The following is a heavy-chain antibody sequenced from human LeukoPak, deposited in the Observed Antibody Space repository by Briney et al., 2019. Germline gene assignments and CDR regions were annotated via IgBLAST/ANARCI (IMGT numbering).Heavy chain of an antibody. CDR2: IYYSGST. CDR1: GGSISSYY. Sequence: NPSETLSLTCTVSGGSISSYYWSWIRQPPGKGLEWIGYIYYSGSTNYNPSLKSRVTISVDTSKNQFSLKLSSVTAADTAVYYCARDVGDRGYSLVWEYRGQGTLVTVSS. J-gene: IGHJ4*02. V-gene: IGHV4-59*01. D-gene: IGHD5-18*01. CDR3: ARDVGDRGYSLVWEY.